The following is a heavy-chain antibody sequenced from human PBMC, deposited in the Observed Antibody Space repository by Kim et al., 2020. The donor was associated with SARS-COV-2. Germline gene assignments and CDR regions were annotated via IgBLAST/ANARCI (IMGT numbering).Heavy chain of an antibody. CDR1: GGSFSGYY. D-gene: IGHD6-13*01. CDR2: INHSGST. J-gene: IGHJ4*02. Sequence: SETLSLTCAVYGGSFSGYYWSWIRQPPGKGLEWIGEINHSGSTNYNPFLKSRVTISVDTSKNQFSLKLSSVTAADTAVYYCARGGIAAAYYWGQGTLVTVSS. V-gene: IGHV4-34*01. CDR3: ARGGIAAAYY.